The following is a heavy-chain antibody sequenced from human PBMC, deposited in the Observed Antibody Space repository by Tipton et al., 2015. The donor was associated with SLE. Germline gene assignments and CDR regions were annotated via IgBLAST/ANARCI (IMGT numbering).Heavy chain of an antibody. J-gene: IGHJ4*02. CDR2: IYHTGTT. Sequence: TLSLTCTVSGGSIKSYYWTWIRQPPGMGLEWIGYIYHTGTTKCNPSLKSRVTISLDTSKNQFSLKLNSVTAADTALYYCAATPRQSVDYWGQGTLVIVSS. V-gene: IGHV4-59*08. D-gene: IGHD6-6*01. CDR3: AATPRQSVDY. CDR1: GGSIKSYY.